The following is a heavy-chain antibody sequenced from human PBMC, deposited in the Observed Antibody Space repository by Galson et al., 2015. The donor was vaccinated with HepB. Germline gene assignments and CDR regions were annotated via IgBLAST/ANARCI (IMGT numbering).Heavy chain of an antibody. D-gene: IGHD3-9*01. CDR2: IKQGGSEK. CDR1: GFTFSSYW. CDR3: ARDKPGVGWDLTGYPLDY. J-gene: IGHJ4*02. Sequence: SLRLSCAASGFTFSSYWMSWVRQAPGKGLEWVANIKQGGSEKYYVDSVKGRFTISRDNAKNSLYLQMNSLRAEDTAVYYCARDKPGVGWDLTGYPLDYWGQGTLVTVSS. V-gene: IGHV3-7*03.